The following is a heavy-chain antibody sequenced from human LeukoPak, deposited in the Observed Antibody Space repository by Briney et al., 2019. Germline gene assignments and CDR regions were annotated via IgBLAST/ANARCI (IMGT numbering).Heavy chain of an antibody. D-gene: IGHD6-19*01. J-gene: IGHJ4*02. Sequence: SSETLSPTCTVSGGSISSYYWSWIRQPPGKGLEWIGYIYYSGSTNYNPSLKSRVTISVDTSKNQFSLKLSSVTAADTAVYYCAASIAVAGPFDYWGQGTLVTVSS. CDR1: GGSISSYY. CDR2: IYYSGST. V-gene: IGHV4-59*08. CDR3: AASIAVAGPFDY.